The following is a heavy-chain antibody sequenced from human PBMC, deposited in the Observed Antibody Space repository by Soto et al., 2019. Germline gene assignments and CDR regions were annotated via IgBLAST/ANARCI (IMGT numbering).Heavy chain of an antibody. V-gene: IGHV1-69*06. J-gene: IGHJ4*02. D-gene: IGHD3-22*01. CDR1: GGTFSSYA. CDR3: ARESTYYYDSSGYSPFDY. Sequence: ASVKVSCKASGGTFSSYAISWVRQAPGQGLEWMGGIIPIFGTANYAQKFQGRVTITADKSTSTAYMELSSLRSEDTAVYYCARESTYYYDSSGYSPFDYWGQGTLVTVSS. CDR2: IIPIFGTA.